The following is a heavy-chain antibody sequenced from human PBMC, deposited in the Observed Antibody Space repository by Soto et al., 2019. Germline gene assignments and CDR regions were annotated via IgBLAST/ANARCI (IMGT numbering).Heavy chain of an antibody. CDR2: IYRSATT. Sequence: SETLSLTCSVSGDSISNLDYFWAWIRQPPGQALEYIGYIYRSATTYYNPSFESRVAISVDTSKSQFSLNVTSATAADTAVYFCARGRYCLTGRCFPNWFDSWGQGALVTVSS. D-gene: IGHD7-27*01. CDR3: ARGRYCLTGRCFPNWFDS. J-gene: IGHJ5*01. CDR1: GDSISNLDYF. V-gene: IGHV4-30-4*01.